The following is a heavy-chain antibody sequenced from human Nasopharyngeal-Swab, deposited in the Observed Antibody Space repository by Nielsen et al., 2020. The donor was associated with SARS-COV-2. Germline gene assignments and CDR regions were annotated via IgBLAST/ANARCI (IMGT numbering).Heavy chain of an antibody. CDR1: GFTFGDYA. CDR2: IRSKTYGGAP. V-gene: IGHV3-49*01. Sequence: GESLKISCTTSGFTFGDYAMSWFRQAPGKGLEWVGFIRSKTYGGAPEYAASVKGRFTISRDGAESIAYLQMNSLETEDTGVYYCARSVGSYYGQGAFDIWGQGTKVTVS. CDR3: ARSVGSYYGQGAFDI. D-gene: IGHD1-26*01. J-gene: IGHJ3*02.